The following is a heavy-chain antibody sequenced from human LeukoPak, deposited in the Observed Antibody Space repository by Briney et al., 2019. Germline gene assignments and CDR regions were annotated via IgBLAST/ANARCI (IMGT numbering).Heavy chain of an antibody. J-gene: IGHJ5*02. V-gene: IGHV4-4*02. CDR1: GGSISSSNW. D-gene: IGHD3-3*01. CDR2: IYHSGST. Sequence: SETLSLTCAVSGGSISSSNWWSWVRQPPGKGLEWIGEIYHSGSTNYNPSLKSRVTISVDKSKNQFSLKLSSVTAADAAVYYCARDGAVYDFWSGYYSNWFDPWGQGTLVTVSS. CDR3: ARDGAVYDFWSGYYSNWFDP.